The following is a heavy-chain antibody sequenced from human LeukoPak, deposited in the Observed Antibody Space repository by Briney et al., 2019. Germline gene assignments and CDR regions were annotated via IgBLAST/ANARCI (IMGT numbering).Heavy chain of an antibody. V-gene: IGHV4-59*08. CDR2: IYYSGST. D-gene: IGHD2-21*01. Sequence: KTSETLSLTCTVSGGSISSYYWSWIRQTPGKGLAWIGYIYYSGSTNYNPSLKSRVTISVDTSKNQFSLKLSSVTAADTAVYYCARNPDWYYFDYWGQGTLVTVSS. J-gene: IGHJ4*02. CDR1: GGSISSYY. CDR3: ARNPDWYYFDY.